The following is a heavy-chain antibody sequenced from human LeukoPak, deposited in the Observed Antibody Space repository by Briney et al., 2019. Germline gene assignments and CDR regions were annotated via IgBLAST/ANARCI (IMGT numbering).Heavy chain of an antibody. V-gene: IGHV1-46*01. CDR2: INPSGGST. Sequence: ASVKVSCTASGYTFTGYYMHWVRQAPGQGLEWMGIINPSGGSTSYAQKFQGRVTMTRDTSTSTVYMELSSLRSEDTAVYYCARGGEYYGSGSYYNLDYWGQGTLVTVSS. CDR1: GYTFTGYY. CDR3: ARGGEYYGSGSYYNLDY. J-gene: IGHJ4*02. D-gene: IGHD3-10*01.